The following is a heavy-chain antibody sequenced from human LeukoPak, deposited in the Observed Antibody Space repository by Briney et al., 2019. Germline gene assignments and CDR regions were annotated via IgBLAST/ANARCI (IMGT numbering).Heavy chain of an antibody. J-gene: IGHJ5*02. D-gene: IGHD5-18*01. V-gene: IGHV4-39*07. CDR2: IYYSGST. CDR1: GGSISSNNYY. CDR3: ARDKGVQLWLNWFDP. Sequence: SETLSLTCTVSGGSISSNNYYWGWIRQPPGKGLEWIGSIYYSGSTYYNPSLKSRVTISVDTSKNQFSLKLSSVTAADTAVYYCARDKGVQLWLNWFDPWGQGTLVTVSS.